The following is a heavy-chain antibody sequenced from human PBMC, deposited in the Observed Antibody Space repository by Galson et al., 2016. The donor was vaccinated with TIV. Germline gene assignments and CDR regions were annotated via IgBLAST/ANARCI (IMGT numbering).Heavy chain of an antibody. V-gene: IGHV3-30*03. CDR1: GFSFSTYG. CDR3: ARAGKSAWLDP. D-gene: IGHD6-25*01. CDR2: ISYDGTKT. J-gene: IGHJ5*02. Sequence: SLRLSCAASGFSFSTYGIHWARQAPGKGLDWVAVISYDGTKTYYADSVKGRFSLSRDNSKNTVYLHMSSLRAEDTAVYFCARAGKSAWLDPWGQGTLVTVSS.